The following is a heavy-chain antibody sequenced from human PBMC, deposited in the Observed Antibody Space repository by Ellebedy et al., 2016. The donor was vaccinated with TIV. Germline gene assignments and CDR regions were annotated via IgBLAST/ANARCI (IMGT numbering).Heavy chain of an antibody. CDR1: GGSFSGYY. CDR2: INHSGST. V-gene: IGHV4-34*09. D-gene: IGHD2-15*01. J-gene: IGHJ3*02. CDR3: ARDLDCTGGSCYGHEAFDI. Sequence: MPSETLSLTCAIYGGSFSGYYWSWIRQPPGKGLEWIGEINHSGSTYYNPSLKSRVSISADTSKNQFSLSLTSVTAADTAIYFCARDLDCTGGSCYGHEAFDIWGQGTLVTVSS.